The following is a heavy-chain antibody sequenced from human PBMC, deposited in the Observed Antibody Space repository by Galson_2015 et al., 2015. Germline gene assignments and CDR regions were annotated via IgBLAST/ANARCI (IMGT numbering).Heavy chain of an antibody. D-gene: IGHD3-22*01. CDR3: ARDRNGDYYDSSGYPDS. CDR2: ISTSGSTI. CDR1: GFTFSDYY. V-gene: IGHV3-11*01. J-gene: IGHJ4*02. Sequence: SLRLSCAASGFTFSDYYMSWIRQAPGRGLEWLSYISTSGSTIYYADSVKGRFTVSRDNAKNSLYLQMNSLRAEDTAVYCCARDRNGDYYDSSGYPDSWGQGTLVTVSS.